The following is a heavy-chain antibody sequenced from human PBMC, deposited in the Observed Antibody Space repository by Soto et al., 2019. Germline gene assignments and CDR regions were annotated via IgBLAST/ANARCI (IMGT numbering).Heavy chain of an antibody. J-gene: IGHJ4*02. CDR3: ARTTAVPNTLRSRYFFDY. CDR2: VYYSGTT. Sequence: SETLSLTCSVSGGSVSNKTYYWSWIRQPPGKRLEWIGYVYYSGTTNYNPSLKSRVTISVDLSKNQFSLRLSSVTTADTALYYCARTTAVPNTLRSRYFFDYWGPGTLVTVSS. CDR1: GGSVSNKTYY. D-gene: IGHD4-17*01. V-gene: IGHV4-61*01.